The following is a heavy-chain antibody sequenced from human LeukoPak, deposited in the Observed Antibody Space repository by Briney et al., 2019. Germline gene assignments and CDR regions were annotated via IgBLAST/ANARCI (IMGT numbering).Heavy chain of an antibody. J-gene: IGHJ3*02. D-gene: IGHD1-1*01. CDR1: GGSISSGDYY. CDR3: ASGTTGNEAFDI. CDR2: IYYSGST. Sequence: SQTLSLTCTVSGGSISSGDYYWSWIRQPPGKGLEWIGYIYYSGSTYYNPSLKSRVTISVDTSKNQFSLKLSSVTAADTAMYYCASGTTGNEAFDIWGQGTMVTVSS. V-gene: IGHV4-30-4*08.